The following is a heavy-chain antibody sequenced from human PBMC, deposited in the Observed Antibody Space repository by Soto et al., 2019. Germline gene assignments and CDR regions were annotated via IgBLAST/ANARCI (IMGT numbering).Heavy chain of an antibody. Sequence: SGFTFSSYSMNWVRQAPGKGLEWVSSISSSSSYIYYADSVKGRFTISRDNAKNSLYLQMNSLRAEDTAVYYCARDRTTSLVDLLDYYYMDVWGKGTTVTVSS. J-gene: IGHJ6*03. V-gene: IGHV3-21*04. CDR2: ISSSSSYI. CDR3: ARDRTTSLVDLLDYYYMDV. CDR1: GFTFSSYS. D-gene: IGHD1-7*01.